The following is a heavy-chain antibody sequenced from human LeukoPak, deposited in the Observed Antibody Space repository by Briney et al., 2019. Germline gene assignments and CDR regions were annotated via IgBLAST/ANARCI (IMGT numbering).Heavy chain of an antibody. V-gene: IGHV4-34*01. D-gene: IGHD3-10*01. CDR3: ARGPFTVVRGRPKAWFDP. J-gene: IGHJ5*02. Sequence: SETLSLTCAVYGGSFSGYYWSWIRQPPGKGLEWIGEINHSGSTNYNPSLKSRVTISVDTSKNQFSLKLSSVTAADTAVFYCARGPFTVVRGRPKAWFDPWGQGTLVTVSS. CDR2: INHSGST. CDR1: GGSFSGYY.